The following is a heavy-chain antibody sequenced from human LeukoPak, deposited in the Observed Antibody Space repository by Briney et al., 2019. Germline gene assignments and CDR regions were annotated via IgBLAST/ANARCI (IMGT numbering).Heavy chain of an antibody. CDR1: GGFFGGYY. J-gene: IGHJ4*02. CDR3: ASRHSNYGSGSFDY. Sequence: PSETLSLTCAVYGGFFGGYYWSWIRQPPGKGLEWIGEINHSGSTNYNPSLKSRVTISVDTSKNQFSLKLSSVTAADTAVYYCASRHSNYGSGSFDYWGQGTLVTVSS. CDR2: INHSGST. D-gene: IGHD3-10*01. V-gene: IGHV4-34*01.